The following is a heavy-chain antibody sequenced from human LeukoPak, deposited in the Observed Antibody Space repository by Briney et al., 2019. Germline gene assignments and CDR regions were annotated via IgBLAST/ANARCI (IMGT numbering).Heavy chain of an antibody. J-gene: IGHJ4*02. CDR3: ARQAPYYYDSGANGDVDY. Sequence: SETLSLTCTVSGGSISSSSYYWGWIRQPPGKGLEWIGSIYYSGSTYYNPSLKSRVTISVDTSKNQFSLKLSSVTAADTAVYYCARQAPYYYDSGANGDVDYWGQGTLVTVSS. V-gene: IGHV4-39*01. CDR1: GGSISSSSYY. CDR2: IYYSGST. D-gene: IGHD3-22*01.